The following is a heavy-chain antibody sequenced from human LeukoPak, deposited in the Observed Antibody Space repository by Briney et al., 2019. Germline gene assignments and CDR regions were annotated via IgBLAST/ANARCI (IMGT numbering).Heavy chain of an antibody. CDR2: IKQDGSET. CDR1: RFTLSNYW. J-gene: IGHJ4*02. D-gene: IGHD1-26*01. CDR3: AKDCASGSYYD. V-gene: IGHV3-7*03. Sequence: PGGSLRLSCAASRFTLSNYWMSWVRQAPGKGLEWVANIKQDGSETYYVDSVKGRFTISRDNSKNTLYLQMNSLRAEDTAVYYCAKDCASGSYYDWGQGTLVTVSS.